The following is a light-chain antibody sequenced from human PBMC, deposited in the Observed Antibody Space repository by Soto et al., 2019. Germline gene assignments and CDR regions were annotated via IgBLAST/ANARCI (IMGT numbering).Light chain of an antibody. J-gene: IGKJ1*01. Sequence: VMTQSPATLSVSPGDRATLSCRASESVRSNLAWYQQRPGQAPRLVIYGASSRATGIPDRFSGSGSGTDFALTISRLEPEDFAVYYCQQYGSSATFGQGTKVDIK. CDR1: ESVRSN. V-gene: IGKV3-20*01. CDR2: GAS. CDR3: QQYGSSAT.